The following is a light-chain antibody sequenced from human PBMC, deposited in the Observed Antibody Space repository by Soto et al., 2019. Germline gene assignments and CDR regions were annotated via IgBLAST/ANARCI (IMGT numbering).Light chain of an antibody. Sequence: QMTQSPSSLSASVGEKIIITCRASRDVGSDVSWYQQKPGQAPKLLIYAASNLYTGVPSRFSGSRSGIEFTLTISSLQPEDFASYYCLQDYGDSWTFDQGTKVEIE. CDR1: RDVGSD. CDR3: LQDYGDSWT. J-gene: IGKJ1*01. CDR2: AAS. V-gene: IGKV1-6*01.